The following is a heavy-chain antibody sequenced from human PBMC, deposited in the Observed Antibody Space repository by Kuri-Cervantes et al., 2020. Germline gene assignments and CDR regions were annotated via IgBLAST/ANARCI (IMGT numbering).Heavy chain of an antibody. CDR3: ASQLGILGSAFDI. D-gene: IGHD7-27*01. CDR1: GGSISSSSYY. CDR2: MYHSGST. V-gene: IGHV4-39*07. J-gene: IGHJ3*02. Sequence: SETLSLTCTVSGGSISSSSYYWGWIRQAPGKGLEWIGSMYHSGSTYYNPSLKSRVTISVDTSKNQFYLKLSSVTAADTAVYYCASQLGILGSAFDIWGQGTMVTVSS.